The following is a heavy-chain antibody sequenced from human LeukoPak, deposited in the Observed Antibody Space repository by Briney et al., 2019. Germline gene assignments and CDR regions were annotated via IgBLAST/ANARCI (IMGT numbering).Heavy chain of an antibody. CDR3: ARDRPSEYYYHGMDV. CDR1: GGSISSYY. Sequence: SETLSLTCTVSGGSISSYYWSWIRQPPGKGLEWIGYIYYSGSTNYNPSLKSRVTIPVDTSKNQFSLKLSSVTAADTAVYYCARDRPSEYYYHGMDVWGQGTTVTVSS. CDR2: IYYSGST. J-gene: IGHJ6*02. D-gene: IGHD3-3*01. V-gene: IGHV4-59*12.